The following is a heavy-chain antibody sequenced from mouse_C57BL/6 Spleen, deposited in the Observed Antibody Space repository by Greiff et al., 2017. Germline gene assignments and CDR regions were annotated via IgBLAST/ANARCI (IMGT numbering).Heavy chain of an antibody. J-gene: IGHJ1*03. CDR3: ARYYYSNRYWYFDV. Sequence: QVQLQQSGAELVRPGTSVKVSCKASGYAFTTYLIEWVKQRPGQGLEWIGVINPGSGGTNYNEKFKGKATLTADKSSSTANMQLSSLTSEDSAVYFCARYYYSNRYWYFDVWGTGTTVTVSS. CDR2: INPGSGGT. D-gene: IGHD2-5*01. V-gene: IGHV1-54*01. CDR1: GYAFTTYL.